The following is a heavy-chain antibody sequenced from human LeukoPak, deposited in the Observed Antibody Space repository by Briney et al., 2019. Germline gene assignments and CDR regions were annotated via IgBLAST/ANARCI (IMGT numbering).Heavy chain of an antibody. CDR2: INHSGST. CDR1: GGSFSGYY. V-gene: IGHV4-34*01. J-gene: IGHJ3*02. D-gene: IGHD3-22*01. Sequence: SETLSLTCAVYGGSFSGYYWSWIRQPPGKGLEWIGEINHSGSTNYNPSLKSRVTISVDTSKNQFSLKLSSVTAADTAVYYCARGSGSLADYYDSSGYYSVSDAFDIWGQGTMVTVSS. CDR3: ARGSGSLADYYDSSGYYSVSDAFDI.